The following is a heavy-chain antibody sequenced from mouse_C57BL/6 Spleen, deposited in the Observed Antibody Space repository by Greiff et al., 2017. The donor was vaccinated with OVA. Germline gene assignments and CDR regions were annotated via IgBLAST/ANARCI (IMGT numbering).Heavy chain of an antibody. D-gene: IGHD1-1*01. V-gene: IGHV1-55*01. CDR2: IYPGSGST. CDR1: GYTFTSYW. Sequence: QVQLKQPGAELVKPGASVKMSCKASGYTFTSYWITWVKQRPGQGLEWIGDIYPGSGSTNYNEKFKSKATLTVDTSSSTASMQLSSLTSEDSAVYYCERWCGSSTWFADWGQGTLVTVSA. J-gene: IGHJ3*01. CDR3: ERWCGSSTWFAD.